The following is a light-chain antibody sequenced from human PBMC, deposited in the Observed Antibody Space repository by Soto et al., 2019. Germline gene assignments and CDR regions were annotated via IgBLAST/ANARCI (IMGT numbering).Light chain of an antibody. V-gene: IGKV3-20*01. CDR3: QQHERSPYT. CDR1: ESFSANY. J-gene: IGKJ2*01. Sequence: DIVLTQSPDTLSLSPGETATLSCRASESFSANYLAWYQQKPGQAPRLLIFAASSTPYGIPDRFSGSASGTDFTLTITRLEPDDFAVYYCQQHERSPYTFGQGTRLE. CDR2: AAS.